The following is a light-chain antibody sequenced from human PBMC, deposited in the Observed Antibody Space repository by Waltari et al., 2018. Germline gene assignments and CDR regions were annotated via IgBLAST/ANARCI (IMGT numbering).Light chain of an antibody. V-gene: IGKV1-5*03. Sequence: DIQMTPSPSTLSAAVGDRVTITCRASQSISIWVAWYQQKPGKAPKLLIYKASSLESGVPSRFSGSGSGTEVSLTISSLQPDDFATYYCQQYNTYPWTFGQGTKVEIK. CDR1: QSISIW. J-gene: IGKJ1*01. CDR3: QQYNTYPWT. CDR2: KAS.